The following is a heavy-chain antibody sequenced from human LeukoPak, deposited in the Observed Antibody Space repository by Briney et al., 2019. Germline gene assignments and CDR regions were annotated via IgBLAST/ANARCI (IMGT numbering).Heavy chain of an antibody. CDR1: GVSLSSHG. Sequence: PGGSLRLSCVVSGVSLSSHGMHWVRHAPRKGLVWVSRISTDGYTTDYADFVQGRFTASRDNTKNTWSLEMNSLRAEDTAVYYCVVGGSPGYWGQGTLVTVSS. V-gene: IGHV3-74*01. CDR2: ISTDGYTT. D-gene: IGHD2-15*01. J-gene: IGHJ4*02. CDR3: VVGGSPGY.